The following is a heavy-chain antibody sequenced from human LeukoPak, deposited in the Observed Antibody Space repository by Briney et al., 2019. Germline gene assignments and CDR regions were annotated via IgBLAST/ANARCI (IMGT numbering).Heavy chain of an antibody. D-gene: IGHD1-1*01. V-gene: IGHV1-2*06. Sequence: ASVKVSCKASGYTFTGYYMHWVRQAPGQGLEWMGRINPNSGGTNYAQKFQGRVTITRDTSASTAYMELSSLRSEDTAVYYCARDLWAHPPGLNWGQGTLVTVSS. J-gene: IGHJ4*02. CDR1: GYTFTGYY. CDR2: INPNSGGT. CDR3: ARDLWAHPPGLN.